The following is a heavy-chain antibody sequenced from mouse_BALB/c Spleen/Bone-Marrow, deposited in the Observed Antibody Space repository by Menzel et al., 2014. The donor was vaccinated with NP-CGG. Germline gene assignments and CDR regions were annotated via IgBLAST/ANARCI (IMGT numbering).Heavy chain of an antibody. CDR3: ARHSDYDYFDY. Sequence: EVKLVESGGGLVQPGGSLKLSCATSGFTFSDYYMYWVRQTPEKRLEWVAYISNGGGSTYYPDTVKGRFTISRDNAKNTLYLQMSRLKSEDTATYYCARHSDYDYFDYWGQGTTLTVSS. J-gene: IGHJ2*01. D-gene: IGHD2-4*01. CDR2: ISNGGGST. CDR1: GFTFSDYY. V-gene: IGHV5-12*02.